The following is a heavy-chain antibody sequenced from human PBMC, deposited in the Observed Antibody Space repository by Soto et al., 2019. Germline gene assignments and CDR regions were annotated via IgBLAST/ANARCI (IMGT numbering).Heavy chain of an antibody. V-gene: IGHV3-33*01. D-gene: IGHD3-22*01. CDR3: ARVYYYDSSRYSPLDY. J-gene: IGHJ4*02. CDR2: IWHDGSNK. Sequence: GGSLRLSCAASGFTFSSYGMHWVRQAPGKGLEWVAVIWHDGSNKYYADSVKGRFTISRDNSKNTMYLQMNSLRAEDTAVYYCARVYYYDSSRYSPLDYWGQGTLVTVSS. CDR1: GFTFSSYG.